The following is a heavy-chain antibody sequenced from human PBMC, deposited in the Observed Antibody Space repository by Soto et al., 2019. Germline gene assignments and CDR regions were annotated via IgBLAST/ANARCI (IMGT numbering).Heavy chain of an antibody. CDR1: GFTFRSYT. Sequence: GGSLRLSCAASGFTFRSYTMTWVRQAPGEGLEWVSAISGSGGSTYYADSVKGRLTISRDNSKTMLYLQMDSLRAEDTALYYCARVYSESYPYFDFWGPGTLVTVSS. V-gene: IGHV3-23*01. D-gene: IGHD1-26*01. CDR2: ISGSGGST. J-gene: IGHJ4*02. CDR3: ARVYSESYPYFDF.